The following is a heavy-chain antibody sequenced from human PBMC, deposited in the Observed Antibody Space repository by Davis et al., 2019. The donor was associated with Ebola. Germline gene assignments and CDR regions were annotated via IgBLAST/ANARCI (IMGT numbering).Heavy chain of an antibody. D-gene: IGHD2-2*01. CDR3: ASSSPYPSPFDY. V-gene: IGHV5-51*01. CDR2: IFPGDSDT. Sequence: PGGSLRLSCKGSGYSFSNYWIGWVRQRPGKGLEWMGIIFPGDSDTRYSPSFQGQVTISADKSISTAYLHWARLKASDTAIYYCASSSPYPSPFDYWGQGTLVTVSS. J-gene: IGHJ4*02. CDR1: GYSFSNYW.